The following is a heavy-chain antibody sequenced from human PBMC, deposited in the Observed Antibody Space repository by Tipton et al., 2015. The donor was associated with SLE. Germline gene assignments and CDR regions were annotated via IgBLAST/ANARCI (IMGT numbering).Heavy chain of an antibody. CDR3: ARDIVVMVAATLRARRLGAFGI. V-gene: IGHV4-39*07. D-gene: IGHD2-15*01. CDR2: IYYSGST. CDR1: GGSISSSSYY. Sequence: TLSLICTVSGGSISSSSYYWGWIRQPPGKGLEWIGSIYYSGSTYYNPSLKSRVTISVDTSKNQFSLKLSSVTAADTAVYYCARDIVVMVAATLRARRLGAFGIWGQVTMVPVST. J-gene: IGHJ3*02.